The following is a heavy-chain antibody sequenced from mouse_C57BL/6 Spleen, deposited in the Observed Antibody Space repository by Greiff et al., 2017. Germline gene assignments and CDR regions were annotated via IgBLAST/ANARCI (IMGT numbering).Heavy chain of an antibody. D-gene: IGHD2-3*01. Sequence: VQLKQSGPELVKPGASVKISCKASGYAFSSSWMNWVKQRPGKGLEWIGRIYPGDGDTNYNGKFKGKATLTADKSSSTAYMQLSSLTSEDSAVYFCAGDGYYDYAMDYWGQGTSVTVSS. CDR2: IYPGDGDT. J-gene: IGHJ4*01. CDR1: GYAFSSSW. V-gene: IGHV1-82*01. CDR3: AGDGYYDYAMDY.